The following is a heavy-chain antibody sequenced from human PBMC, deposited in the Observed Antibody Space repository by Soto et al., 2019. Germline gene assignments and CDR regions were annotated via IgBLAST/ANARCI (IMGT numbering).Heavy chain of an antibody. CDR2: ISTSSSYT. CDR1: GFTFSDHY. CDR3: ARLRLTGYFDY. V-gene: IGHV3-11*03. Sequence: GSLRLSCVASGFTFSDHYMTWIRQAPGKGLEWLSYISTSSSYTNYADSVKGRFTISRDNAMNSLYLQMNSLRAEDTAVYYCARLRLTGYFDYWGQGTLVTV. J-gene: IGHJ4*02.